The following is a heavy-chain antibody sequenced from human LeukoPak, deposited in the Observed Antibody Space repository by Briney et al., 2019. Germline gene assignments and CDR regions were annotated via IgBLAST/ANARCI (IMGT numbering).Heavy chain of an antibody. V-gene: IGHV4-34*01. Sequence: SETLSLTCAVYGGSFSGYYWSWIRQPPGKGLEWIGEINHSGSTNYNPSLKSRVTISVDTSKNQFSLKLSSVTAADTAVYYCARGVDTARGLDYWGQGTLVTVSS. J-gene: IGHJ4*02. CDR3: ARGVDTARGLDY. CDR2: INHSGST. CDR1: GGSFSGYY. D-gene: IGHD5-18*01.